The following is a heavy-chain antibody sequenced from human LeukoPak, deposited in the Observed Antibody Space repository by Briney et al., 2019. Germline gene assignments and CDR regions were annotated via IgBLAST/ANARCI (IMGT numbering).Heavy chain of an antibody. CDR2: ISGSGGST. Sequence: GGSLRLSCAASGFTFSSYAMSWVRQAPGKGLEWVSAISGSGGSTYYADSVKGRFTISRDNSKNTLYLQMNSLRAEDTAVYYCPKSGSSWYRNWFHPWGQGTLVTVS. CDR3: PKSGSSWYRNWFHP. V-gene: IGHV3-23*01. D-gene: IGHD6-13*01. CDR1: GFTFSSYA. J-gene: IGHJ5*02.